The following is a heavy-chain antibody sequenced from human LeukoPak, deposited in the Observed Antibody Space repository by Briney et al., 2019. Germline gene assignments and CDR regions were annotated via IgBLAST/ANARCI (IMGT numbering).Heavy chain of an antibody. V-gene: IGHV3-48*01. CDR2: ISSSSSTI. CDR1: GFTFSIYS. D-gene: IGHD3-3*01. J-gene: IGHJ4*02. Sequence: GGSLRLSRAASGFTFSIYSINWVRQAPGKGLEWVSFISSSSSTIYYADSVKGRFTISRDNAKNSPYLQMNSLRAEDTAVYYCARGGIGHYDFWSGHDYWGQGTLVTVSS. CDR3: ARGGIGHYDFWSGHDY.